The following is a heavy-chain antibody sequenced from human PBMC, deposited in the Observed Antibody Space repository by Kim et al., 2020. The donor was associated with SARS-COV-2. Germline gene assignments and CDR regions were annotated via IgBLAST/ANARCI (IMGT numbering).Heavy chain of an antibody. D-gene: IGHD3-10*01. J-gene: IGHJ5*02. CDR3: AREDQYRGSGSSNPGES. Sequence: SVRGRFTISRDNSKNTFYLQMNNLRTEDTAVYFCAREDQYRGSGSSNPGESWGQGTLVTVS. V-gene: IGHV3-30*01.